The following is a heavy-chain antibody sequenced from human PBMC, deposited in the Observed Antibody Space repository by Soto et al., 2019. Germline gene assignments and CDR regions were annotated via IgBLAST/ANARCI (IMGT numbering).Heavy chain of an antibody. CDR3: ARDLWGYCGADCYPLDV. CDR2: LYNTGST. J-gene: IGHJ6*02. V-gene: IGHV4-59*01. Sequence: ASETLSLTCTVSGASISRYYWSWIRQSPGKGLEWIGYLYNTGSTIYNPSLKSRVTISVDTSKNQFSLKLNSVTAADTAVYYCARDLWGYCGADCYPLDVWGQGTTVTVS. CDR1: GASISRYY. D-gene: IGHD2-21*02.